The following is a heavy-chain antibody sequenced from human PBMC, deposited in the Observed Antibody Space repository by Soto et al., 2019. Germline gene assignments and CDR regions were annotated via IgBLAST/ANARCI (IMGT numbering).Heavy chain of an antibody. V-gene: IGHV3-30*18. CDR3: AKGRYFARVVVPAEGY. D-gene: IGHD2-2*01. Sequence: QVQLVESGGGVVQPGRSLRLSCAASGFTFSSYGMHWVRQAPGKGLEWVAVISYDGSNKYYADSVKGRFTISRDNSKNTLYLQMNSLRAEDTAVYYCAKGRYFARVVVPAEGYWGQGTLVTVSS. CDR1: GFTFSSYG. CDR2: ISYDGSNK. J-gene: IGHJ4*02.